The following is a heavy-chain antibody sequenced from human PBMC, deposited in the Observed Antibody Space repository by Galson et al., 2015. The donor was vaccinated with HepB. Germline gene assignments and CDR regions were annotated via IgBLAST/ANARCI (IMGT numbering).Heavy chain of an antibody. D-gene: IGHD1-1*01. CDR3: ARQRPMGYYYYYGMDV. J-gene: IGHJ6*02. CDR2: IDPSDSYT. Sequence: QSGAEVKKPGESLRISCKGSGYSFTSYWISWVRQMPGKGLEWMGRIDPSDSYTNYSPSFQGHVTISADKSISTAYLQWSSLKASDTAMYYCARQRPMGYYYYYGMDVWGQGTTVTVSS. CDR1: GYSFTSYW. V-gene: IGHV5-10-1*01.